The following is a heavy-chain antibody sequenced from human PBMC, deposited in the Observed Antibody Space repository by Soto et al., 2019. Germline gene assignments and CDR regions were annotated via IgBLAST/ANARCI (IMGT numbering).Heavy chain of an antibody. D-gene: IGHD6-13*01. CDR3: ARVIAAAGTNFGDYYYGMEV. J-gene: IGHJ6*01. CDR1: GYTFTSYG. CDR2: ISAYNGNT. V-gene: IGHV1-18*01. Sequence: ASVKVSCKASGYTFTSYGISWVRQAPGQGLEWMGWISAYNGNTNYAQKLQGRVTMTTDTSTSTAYMELRSLRSDDTAVYYCARVIAAAGTNFGDYYYGMEVWGQGTTVTVSS.